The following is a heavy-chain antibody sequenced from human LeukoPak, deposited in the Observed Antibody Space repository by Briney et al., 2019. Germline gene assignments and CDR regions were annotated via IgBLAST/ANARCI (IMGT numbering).Heavy chain of an antibody. V-gene: IGHV3-48*02. D-gene: IGHD2-15*01. Sequence: GRSLRLSCAASGFTFSSNSMSWVRQAPGKGLEWVSYISGSSVTIYYADSVKGRFTISRDNAKNSLYLQMNSLRDEDTALYYCARRGYCSVDSCFPFDYWGQGSLVTVSS. CDR3: ARRGYCSVDSCFPFDY. CDR2: ISGSSVTI. CDR1: GFTFSSNS. J-gene: IGHJ4*02.